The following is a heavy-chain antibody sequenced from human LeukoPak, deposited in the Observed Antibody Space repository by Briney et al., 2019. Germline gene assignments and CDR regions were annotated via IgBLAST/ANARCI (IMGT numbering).Heavy chain of an antibody. CDR2: ISSSSSYI. CDR3: AWSSGYDLGGIDY. D-gene: IGHD5-12*01. CDR1: GSTFSSYS. J-gene: IGHJ4*02. Sequence: GGSLRLPCAASGSTFSSYSMNWVRQAPGKGLEWVSSISSSSSYIYYADSVKGRFTISRDNAKNSLYLQMNSLRAEDTAVYYCAWSSGYDLGGIDYWGQGTLVTVSS. V-gene: IGHV3-21*01.